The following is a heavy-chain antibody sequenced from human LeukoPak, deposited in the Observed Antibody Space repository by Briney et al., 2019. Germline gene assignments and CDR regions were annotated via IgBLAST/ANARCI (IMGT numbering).Heavy chain of an antibody. D-gene: IGHD5-12*01. CDR3: ARDPSPGGYDRFDY. J-gene: IGHJ4*02. Sequence: PSETLSLTCSVSGGSISSYYWSWIRQPPGKGLEWIGYIYYTGRTNYNPSLKSRVTISVDTSKNQFSLNLISVTAADTAVYYCARDPSPGGYDRFDYWGQGTLVTVSS. V-gene: IGHV4-59*01. CDR2: IYYTGRT. CDR1: GGSISSYY.